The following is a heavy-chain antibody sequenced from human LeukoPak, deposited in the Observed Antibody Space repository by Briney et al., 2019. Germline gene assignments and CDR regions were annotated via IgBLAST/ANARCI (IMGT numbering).Heavy chain of an antibody. CDR1: GGSISSGYY. CDR2: IYHSGST. D-gene: IGHD1-20*01. Sequence: SETLSLTCTVSGGSISSGYYWGWIRQPPGKGLEWIGSIYHSGSTYYNPSLKSRVTISVDTSKNQFSLKLSSVTAADTAVYYCARVDSSNWYEYRGYFDYWGQGTLVTVSS. V-gene: IGHV4-38-2*02. J-gene: IGHJ4*02. CDR3: ARVDSSNWYEYRGYFDY.